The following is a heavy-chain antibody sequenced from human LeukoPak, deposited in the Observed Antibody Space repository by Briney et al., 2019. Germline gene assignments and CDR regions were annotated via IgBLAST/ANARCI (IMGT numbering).Heavy chain of an antibody. Sequence: SETLSLTCAVYGGSFSGYYWSWIRQPPGKGLEWIGEINHSGSTNYNPSLKSRVTISVDTSKNQFSLKLSSVTAADTAVYYCARVPRKLYYGILTEDYWGQGTLVTVSS. CDR2: INHSGST. D-gene: IGHD3-9*01. CDR1: GGSFSGYY. CDR3: ARVPRKLYYGILTEDY. V-gene: IGHV4-34*01. J-gene: IGHJ4*02.